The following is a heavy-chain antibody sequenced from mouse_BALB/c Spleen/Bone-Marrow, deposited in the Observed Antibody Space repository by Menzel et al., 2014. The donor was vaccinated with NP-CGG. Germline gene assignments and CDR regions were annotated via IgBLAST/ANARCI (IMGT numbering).Heavy chain of an antibody. J-gene: IGHJ2*01. CDR1: GFDFSRYW. CDR2: INPDSSTI. Sequence: LVESGGSLKLSCAASGFDFSRYWMSWVRQAPGKGLEWIGEINPDSSTINYTPSLKDKFIISRDNAKNTQYLQMSKVRSEDTALYYCARQGYYGKGDYWGQGTTLTVSS. D-gene: IGHD2-1*01. CDR3: ARQGYYGKGDY. V-gene: IGHV4-1*02.